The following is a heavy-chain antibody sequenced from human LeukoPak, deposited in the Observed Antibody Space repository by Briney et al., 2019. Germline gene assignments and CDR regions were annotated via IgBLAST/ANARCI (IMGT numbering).Heavy chain of an antibody. CDR3: ARQGFGELSLGP. D-gene: IGHD3-10*01. V-gene: IGHV5-51*01. J-gene: IGHJ5*02. Sequence: GESLKISYKGSGSRFTSYWIGWVRKLPGKGLEWMGIMYPGDSDTRYSQSFQGQVTISADKSISTAYLQWSSLKASDTAMYYCARQGFGELSLGPWGKGTLVTVSS. CDR1: GSRFTSYW. CDR2: MYPGDSDT.